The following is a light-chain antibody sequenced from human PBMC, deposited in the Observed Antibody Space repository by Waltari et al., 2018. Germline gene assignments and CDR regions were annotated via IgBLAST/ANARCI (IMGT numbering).Light chain of an antibody. J-gene: IGLJ2*01. V-gene: IGLV3-1*01. CDR1: ELGNRN. CDR3: QAWDRGTRGV. Sequence: SYDLTQPPSVSVSPGQTASITRTGPELGNRNVCWYQQKPGQAPVLIIYQNGRRPSGIPDRFSGSNSGNTATLTISGTQAMDEADYYCQAWDRGTRGVFGGGTRLTVL. CDR2: QNG.